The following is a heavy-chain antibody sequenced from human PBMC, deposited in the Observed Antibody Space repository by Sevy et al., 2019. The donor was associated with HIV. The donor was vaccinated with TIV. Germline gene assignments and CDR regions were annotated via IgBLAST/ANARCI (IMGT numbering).Heavy chain of an antibody. D-gene: IGHD3-22*01. CDR3: TRGYYYDSSGYSDY. CDR1: GFTFGDYA. J-gene: IGHJ4*02. Sequence: GGSLRLSCTGSGFTFGDYAMSWFRQAPGMGLEWVGFIRSKDYGGATEYAASVKGRFTISRDDSKSIADLQMNSLKTEDTAVYYCTRGYYYDSSGYSDYLGQGTLVTVSS. V-gene: IGHV3-49*03. CDR2: IRSKDYGGAT.